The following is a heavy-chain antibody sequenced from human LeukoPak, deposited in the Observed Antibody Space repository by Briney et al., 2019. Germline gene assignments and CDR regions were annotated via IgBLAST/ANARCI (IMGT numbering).Heavy chain of an antibody. D-gene: IGHD7-27*01. CDR1: GGSISTYY. V-gene: IGHV4-59*08. J-gene: IGHJ4*02. CDR2: VSYSGST. Sequence: PSETLSLTCTVSGGSISTYYWSWLRQPPGKALEWIGYVSYSGSTNYNPSLKTLKSRVTMSVDTSKNQFSLKVSSVTAADTAVYYCARLQGRGDNYLDFWGQGALVTVSS. CDR3: ARLQGRGDNYLDF.